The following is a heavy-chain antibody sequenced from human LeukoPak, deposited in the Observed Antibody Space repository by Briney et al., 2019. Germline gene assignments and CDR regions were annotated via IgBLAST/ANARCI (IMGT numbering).Heavy chain of an antibody. CDR2: IYSSGST. Sequence: SQTLSLTCTVSGGSINSGGYFWSWIRQHPGKGLEWIGRIYSSGSTNYNPSLKSRVTMSVDTSKNQFSLKLSSVTAADTAVYYCARVSLVRGAPDYYFDYWGQGTLVTVSS. CDR3: ARVSLVRGAPDYYFDY. CDR1: GGSINSGGYF. D-gene: IGHD3-10*01. J-gene: IGHJ4*02. V-gene: IGHV4-31*03.